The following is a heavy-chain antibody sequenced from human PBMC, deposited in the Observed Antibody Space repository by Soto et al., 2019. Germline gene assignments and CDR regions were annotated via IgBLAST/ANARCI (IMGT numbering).Heavy chain of an antibody. D-gene: IGHD3-10*01. V-gene: IGHV3-48*02. CDR1: GFTFSSYS. CDR2: ISSSSSTI. J-gene: IGHJ5*02. CDR3: ASASWFGWDWFDP. Sequence: GGSLRLSCAASGFTFSSYSMNWVRQAPGKGLEWVSYISSSSSTIYYADSVKGRFTISRDNAKNSLYLQMNSLRDEDTAVYYCASASWFGWDWFDPWGQGTLVTVSS.